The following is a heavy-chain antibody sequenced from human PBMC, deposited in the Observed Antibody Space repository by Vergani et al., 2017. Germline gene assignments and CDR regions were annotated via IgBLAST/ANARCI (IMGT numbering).Heavy chain of an antibody. CDR3: ARVNTDTNGHLYYYYYMDV. CDR1: GGSFTSYH. Sequence: QVQLQQWGGGLLKPSETLSLICVVNGGSFTSYHWTWIRPSPGEGLGWVGDIDHTGRPDYNPSLKSRLTVSVDKSRNQYSLTHNSVTATDTAIYFCARVNTDTNGHLYYYYYMDVWGQGTAVTVS. V-gene: IGHV4-34*01. J-gene: IGHJ6*03. D-gene: IGHD2-8*01. CDR2: IDHTGRP.